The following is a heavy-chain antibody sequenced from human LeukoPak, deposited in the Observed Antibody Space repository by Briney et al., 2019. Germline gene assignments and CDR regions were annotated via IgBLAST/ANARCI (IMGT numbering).Heavy chain of an antibody. D-gene: IGHD3-22*01. CDR2: ISAYNGNT. V-gene: IGHV1-18*01. CDR1: GYTFTSYG. CDR3: ARARRITMIVVAPSDY. Sequence: ASVKVSCKASGYTFTSYGISWVRQAPGQGLEWMGWISAYNGNTNYAQKLQGRVTMTTDTSTSTAYMELRSLRSDDTAVYYCARARRITMIVVAPSDYWGQGTLVTVSS. J-gene: IGHJ4*02.